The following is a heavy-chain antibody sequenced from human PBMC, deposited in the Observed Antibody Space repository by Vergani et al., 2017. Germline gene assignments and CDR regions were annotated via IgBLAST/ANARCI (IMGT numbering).Heavy chain of an antibody. CDR3: ARAGDIVVVTPMEAYVDS. V-gene: IGHV4-61*02. D-gene: IGHD2-21*02. J-gene: IGHJ4*02. Sequence: QVQLQESGPGLVRPSQTLSLTCTVSGTSISAEGYFWNWIRQSAGKGLEWIGRIYDLGSTNYNPSLKSRVTFSIDPSKNQFSLHLRSVTAEDTVIYYCARAGDIVVVTPMEAYVDSWGQGTLVTVSS. CDR2: IYDLGST. CDR1: GTSISAEGYF.